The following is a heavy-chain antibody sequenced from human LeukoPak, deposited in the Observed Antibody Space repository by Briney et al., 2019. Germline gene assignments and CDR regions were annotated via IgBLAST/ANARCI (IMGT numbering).Heavy chain of an antibody. CDR1: GDSISSYY. V-gene: IGHV4-4*07. Sequence: SETLSLTCTVSGDSISSYYWSWIRQPAGKGLEWIGRIYASGITKYNPSLKSRLTISVDTSKNQFSLKLSSVTAADTAVYYCARRPRWDWRFGDLYYFDYWGQGTLVTVSS. J-gene: IGHJ4*02. CDR3: ARRPRWDWRFGDLYYFDY. D-gene: IGHD3-10*01. CDR2: IYASGIT.